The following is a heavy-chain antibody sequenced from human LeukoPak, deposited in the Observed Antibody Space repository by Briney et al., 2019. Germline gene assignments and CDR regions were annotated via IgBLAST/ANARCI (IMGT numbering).Heavy chain of an antibody. CDR1: GYTFTGYY. Sequence: GASVKVSCKASGYTFTGYYMHWVRQAPGQGLEWMGWINPNSGGTNYAQKFQGRVTMTRDTSTSTAYMELGRLRSDDTAVYYCARVGHITIFGVVPYPYDYMDVWGKGTTVTVSS. D-gene: IGHD3-3*01. CDR3: ARVGHITIFGVVPYPYDYMDV. CDR2: INPNSGGT. J-gene: IGHJ6*03. V-gene: IGHV1-2*02.